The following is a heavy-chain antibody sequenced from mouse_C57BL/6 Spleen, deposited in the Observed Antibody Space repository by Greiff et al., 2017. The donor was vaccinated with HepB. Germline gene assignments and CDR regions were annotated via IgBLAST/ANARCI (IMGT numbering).Heavy chain of an antibody. V-gene: IGHV1-69*01. CDR2: IDPSDSYT. D-gene: IGHD1-1*01. Sequence: VQLQQPGAELVMPGASVKLSCKASGYTFTSYWMHWVKQRPGQGLEWIGEIDPSDSYTNYNQKFKGKSTLTVDKSSSTAYMQLSSLTSEDSAVYYCARNYGSSEYFDVWGTGTTVTVSS. CDR1: GYTFTSYW. CDR3: ARNYGSSEYFDV. J-gene: IGHJ1*03.